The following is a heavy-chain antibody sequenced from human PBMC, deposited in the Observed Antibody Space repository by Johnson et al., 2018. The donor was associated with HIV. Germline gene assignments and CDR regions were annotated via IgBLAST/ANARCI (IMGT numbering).Heavy chain of an antibody. Sequence: VQLVESGGGVVQPGRSLRLSCAASGFTVSSNYMSWVRQAPGKGLEWVSAFGTTGDTYYPGSVKGRFTISREFARNSLYLQMNSLRAGDTGVYYCASAHDYGCLSIWGQGTMVTVSS. CDR3: ASAHDYGCLSI. J-gene: IGHJ3*02. CDR1: GFTVSSNY. CDR2: FGTTGDT. D-gene: IGHD4-17*01. V-gene: IGHV3-13*01.